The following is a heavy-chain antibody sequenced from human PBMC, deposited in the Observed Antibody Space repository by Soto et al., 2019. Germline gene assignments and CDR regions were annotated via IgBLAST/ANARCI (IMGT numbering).Heavy chain of an antibody. V-gene: IGHV3-33*01. CDR3: ARDGALGYCTNGVCYDYYYYGMDV. J-gene: IGHJ6*02. CDR1: GFTFSSYG. CDR2: IWYDGSNK. Sequence: QVQLVESGGGVVQPGRSLRLSCAASGFTFSSYGMHWVRQAPGKGLEWVAVIWYDGSNKYYADSVKGRFTISRDNSKNTLYLQMNSLRDEDTAVYYCARDGALGYCTNGVCYDYYYYGMDVWGQGTTVTVSS. D-gene: IGHD2-8*01.